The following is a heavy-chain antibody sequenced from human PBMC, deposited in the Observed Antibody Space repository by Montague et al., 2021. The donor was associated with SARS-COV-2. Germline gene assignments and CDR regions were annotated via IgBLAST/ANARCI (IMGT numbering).Heavy chain of an antibody. J-gene: IGHJ6*02. Sequence: TLSLTCTVSGGSISSGGYYRSWIRQHPGKGLEWIGYIYYSGSTNYNPSLKSRLTISVDTSKNQFSLKLSSVTAADTAVYYCARGEGVMVYVHGMDVWGQGTTVTVSS. V-gene: IGHV4-31*03. D-gene: IGHD2-8*01. CDR3: ARGEGVMVYVHGMDV. CDR1: GGSISSGGYY. CDR2: IYYSGST.